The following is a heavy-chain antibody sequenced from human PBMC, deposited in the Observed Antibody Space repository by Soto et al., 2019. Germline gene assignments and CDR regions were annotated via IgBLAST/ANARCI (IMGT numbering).Heavy chain of an antibody. CDR2: ISWNSGSI. J-gene: IGHJ4*02. CDR3: AKDLDY. Sequence: EVQLVESGGGLVQPGRSLRLSCAASGFTFDDYAMHWVRQAPGKGLEWVSGISWNSGSIGYADSVKGRFTISRDNAKNSLYLQMNSRRAEDTALYYCAKDLDYWGQGTLVTVSS. V-gene: IGHV3-9*01. CDR1: GFTFDDYA.